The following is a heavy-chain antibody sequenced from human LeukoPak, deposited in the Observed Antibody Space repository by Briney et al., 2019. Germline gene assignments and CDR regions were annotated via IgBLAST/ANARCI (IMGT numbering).Heavy chain of an antibody. CDR2: IYPVDSDT. Sequence: GAPLKTSCQGSGYSFATYWIGWVRQMLGKGLEWMGVIYPVDSDTRYSPSFQGQVTISGDKSISPASLQWDSLKAWTTAIFSCARLCDSSGFHSYDYWGQGTPVTVAS. CDR1: GYSFATYW. CDR3: ARLCDSSGFHSYDY. V-gene: IGHV5-51*06. D-gene: IGHD3-22*01. J-gene: IGHJ4*02.